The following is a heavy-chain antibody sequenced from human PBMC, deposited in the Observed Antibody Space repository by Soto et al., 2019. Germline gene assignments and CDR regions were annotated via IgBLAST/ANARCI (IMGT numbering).Heavy chain of an antibody. V-gene: IGHV3-23*01. Sequence: DVQLLESGGGRVQPGGSLTLSCAASRFIFSDYAMNWVRQAPGKGLEWVSSIGGGNTDRYYADSVKGRFIISRDNSKNTMYLQMNSLRGDDTAVYYCAQDAVSYNGKWGRFGSWGKGTLVTVSS. CDR2: IGGGNTDR. J-gene: IGHJ5*01. CDR1: RFIFSDYA. CDR3: AQDAVSYNGKWGRFGS. D-gene: IGHD1-26*01.